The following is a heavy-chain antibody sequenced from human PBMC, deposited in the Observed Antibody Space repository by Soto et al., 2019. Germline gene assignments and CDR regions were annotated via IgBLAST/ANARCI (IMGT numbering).Heavy chain of an antibody. CDR3: AGGSSHRGLDY. Sequence: QVQLVQSGAEVKKPGSSVKVSCKASGGTFSSYAISWVRQAPGPGLELMGGIIPLFGTANYAQKFQGRVTITADESTSTAYMELSSLRSEDTAVYYCAGGSSHRGLDYWGQGTLVTVSS. CDR1: GGTFSSYA. CDR2: IIPLFGTA. J-gene: IGHJ4*02. D-gene: IGHD6-6*01. V-gene: IGHV1-69*01.